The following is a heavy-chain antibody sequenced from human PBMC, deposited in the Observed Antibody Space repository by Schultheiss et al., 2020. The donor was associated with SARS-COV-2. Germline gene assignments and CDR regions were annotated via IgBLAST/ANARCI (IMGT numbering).Heavy chain of an antibody. D-gene: IGHD1-1*01. CDR3: ARAEAGNWNPPWFDP. J-gene: IGHJ5*02. CDR2: IYTSGST. CDR1: GGSISPFQ. V-gene: IGHV4-4*07. Sequence: WETLSLTCTVSGGSISPFQWTWIRQPAGKGLEWIGRIYTSGSTYYNPSLKSRVTISVDTSKNQFSLKLSSVTAADTAVYYCARAEAGNWNPPWFDPWGQGTLVTVSS.